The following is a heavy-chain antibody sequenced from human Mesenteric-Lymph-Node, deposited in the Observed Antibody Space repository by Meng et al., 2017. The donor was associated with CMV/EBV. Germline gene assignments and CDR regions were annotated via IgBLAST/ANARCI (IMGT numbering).Heavy chain of an antibody. Sequence: SGPTLVKPPDTLTLTCTVSGFSLTNATVGVSWIRQPPGKALEWLAHLFSNDDRSYSTSLKRRLTISEDTSKSQVVLTMTNMDPVDTATYYCARIPLASYDILTGYYFDYWGQGTLVTVSS. J-gene: IGHJ4*02. CDR1: GFSLTNATVG. CDR3: ARIPLASYDILTGYYFDY. D-gene: IGHD3-9*01. CDR2: LFSNDDR. V-gene: IGHV2-26*01.